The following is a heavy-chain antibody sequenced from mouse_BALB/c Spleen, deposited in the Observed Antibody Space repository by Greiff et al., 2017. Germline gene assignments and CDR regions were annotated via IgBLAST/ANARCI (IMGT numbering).Heavy chain of an antibody. Sequence: VQLQQSGAELVKPGASVKLSCTASGFNIKDTYMHWVKQRPEQGLEWIGRIDPANGNTKYDPKFQGKATITADTSSNTAYLQLSSLTSEDTAVYYCALPPTDYAMDYWGQGTSVTVSS. V-gene: IGHV14-3*02. D-gene: IGHD2-10*01. CDR2: IDPANGNT. J-gene: IGHJ4*01. CDR1: GFNIKDTY. CDR3: ALPPTDYAMDY.